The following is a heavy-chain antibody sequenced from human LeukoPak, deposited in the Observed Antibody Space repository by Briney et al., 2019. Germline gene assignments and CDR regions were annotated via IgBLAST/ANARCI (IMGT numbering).Heavy chain of an antibody. CDR2: ISYDGSNK. Sequence: PGGSLRLSCAASGFTFSSYAMHWVRQAPGKGLEWVAVISYDGSNKYYADSVKGRFTISRDNSKNTLYLQMNSLRAEDTAVYYCARVRAAAGTLLAYYYYGMDVWGQGTTVTVSS. J-gene: IGHJ6*02. D-gene: IGHD6-13*01. V-gene: IGHV3-30-3*01. CDR3: ARVRAAAGTLLAYYYYGMDV. CDR1: GFTFSSYA.